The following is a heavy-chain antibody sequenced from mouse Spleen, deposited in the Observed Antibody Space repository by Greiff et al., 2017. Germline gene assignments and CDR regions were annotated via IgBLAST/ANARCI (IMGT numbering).Heavy chain of an antibody. D-gene: IGHD1-1*01. CDR2: INPSNGGT. Sequence: QVQLQQPGTELVKPGASVKLSCKASGYTFTSYWMHWVKQRPGQGLEWIGNINPSNGGTNYNEKFKSKATLTVDKSSSTAYMQLSSLTSEDSAVYYCARGNYYDGSPGGAMDYWGQGTSVTVSS. V-gene: IGHV1-53*01. CDR3: ARGNYYDGSPGGAMDY. CDR1: GYTFTSYW. J-gene: IGHJ4*01.